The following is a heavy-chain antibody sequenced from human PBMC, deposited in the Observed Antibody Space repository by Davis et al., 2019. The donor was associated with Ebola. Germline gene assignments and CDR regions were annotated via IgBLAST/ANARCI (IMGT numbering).Heavy chain of an antibody. Sequence: GESLKISCQGSGYSFTKRWITWVRQMPGKGLEWMGRIDPSGSYTNYSPSFQGHVTFSADKSSNTAYLEWNNLQSSDTAMYYCATVGPHGDAFAIWGQGTVVTVSS. CDR1: GYSFTKRW. CDR2: IDPSGSYT. J-gene: IGHJ3*02. D-gene: IGHD4-23*01. V-gene: IGHV5-10-1*01. CDR3: ATVGPHGDAFAI.